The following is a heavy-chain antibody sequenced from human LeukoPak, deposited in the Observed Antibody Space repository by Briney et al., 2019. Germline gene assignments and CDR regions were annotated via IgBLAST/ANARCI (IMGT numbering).Heavy chain of an antibody. V-gene: IGHV4-38-2*02. D-gene: IGHD1-1*01. CDR2: IYHSGST. CDR1: GVSISSGYY. J-gene: IGHJ5*02. CDR3: ARPVPSRLGWFDP. Sequence: SETLSLTCTVSGVSISSGYYWGWIRQPPGKGLEWIGSIYHSGSTYYNPSLKSRVTISVDTSKNQFSLKLSSVTAADTAVYYCARPVPSRLGWFDPWGQGTLVTVSS.